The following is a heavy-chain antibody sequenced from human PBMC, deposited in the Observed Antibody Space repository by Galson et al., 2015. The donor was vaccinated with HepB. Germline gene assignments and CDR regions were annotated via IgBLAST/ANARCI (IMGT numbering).Heavy chain of an antibody. D-gene: IGHD3-3*01. J-gene: IGHJ4*02. CDR2: TYYRSKWYK. V-gene: IGHV6-1*01. CDR1: GDSVSSYSVS. Sequence: CAISGDSVSSYSVSWNWIRQSPSRGLEWLGRTYYRSKWYKDYAVSVKSRIIINPDTSKNQFSLQLNSVTPEDTAIYYCARSITISGVVIINDWGQGTLVTVSS. CDR3: ARSITISGVVIIND.